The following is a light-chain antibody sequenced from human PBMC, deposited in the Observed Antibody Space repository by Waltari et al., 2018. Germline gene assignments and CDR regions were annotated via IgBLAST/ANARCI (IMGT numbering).Light chain of an antibody. CDR2: GAS. V-gene: IGKV3-20*01. J-gene: IGKJ1*01. CDR1: QSVGRY. Sequence: EVVLTQSPGTLSLSPGERATLYCRASQSVGRYLAWYQQKPDRAPRLLIYGASSRATGIPDRFSGVGSGTDFSLTISRLEAEDFAVYYCQKYDRLPATFGQGTKVEIK. CDR3: QKYDRLPAT.